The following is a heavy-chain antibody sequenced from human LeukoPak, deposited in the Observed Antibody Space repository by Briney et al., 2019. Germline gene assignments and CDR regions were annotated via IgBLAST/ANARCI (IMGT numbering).Heavy chain of an antibody. Sequence: ASVKVSCKASGYTFTGYYMHWVRQAPGQGLEWMGWINPNSGGTNYAQKFQGRVTMTRDTSISTAYMELSRLRSDDTAVYYCARERVTPTSYYYGMDVWGQGTTVTVSS. CDR2: INPNSGGT. CDR3: ARERVTPTSYYYGMDV. V-gene: IGHV1-2*02. J-gene: IGHJ6*02. CDR1: GYTFTGYY. D-gene: IGHD4-23*01.